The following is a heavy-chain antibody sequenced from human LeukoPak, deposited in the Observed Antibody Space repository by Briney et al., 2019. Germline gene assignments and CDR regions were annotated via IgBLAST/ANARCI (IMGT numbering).Heavy chain of an antibody. J-gene: IGHJ4*02. Sequence: GGSLRLSCAASGFTFSSNAMNWVRQAPGKGLEWVAVISSGGNNQYYADSVKGRFTISRDNSKNTVYLQMNSLRNEDTAMYYCARGAGSSWYGDYWGQGTLVTVTS. CDR2: ISSGGNNQ. CDR1: GFTFSSNA. CDR3: ARGAGSSWYGDY. D-gene: IGHD6-13*01. V-gene: IGHV3-30-3*01.